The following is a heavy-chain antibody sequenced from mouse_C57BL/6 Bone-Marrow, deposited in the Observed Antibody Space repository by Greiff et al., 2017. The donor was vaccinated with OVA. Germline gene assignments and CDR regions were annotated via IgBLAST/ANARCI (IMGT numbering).Heavy chain of an antibody. CDR1: GYTFTSYW. J-gene: IGHJ1*03. CDR2: IHPNSGST. V-gene: IGHV1-64*01. D-gene: IGHD1-1*01. Sequence: QVQLQQPGAELVKPGASVKLSCKASGYTFTSYWMHWVKQRPGQGLEWIGMIHPNSGSTNYNEKFKSKATLTVDKSSSTVYMQLSSLTSEDSAVYYCARENYYGSRGYFDVWGTGTTVTVSS. CDR3: ARENYYGSRGYFDV.